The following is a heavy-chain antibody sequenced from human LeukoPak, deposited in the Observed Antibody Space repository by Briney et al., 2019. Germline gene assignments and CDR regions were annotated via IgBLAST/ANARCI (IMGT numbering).Heavy chain of an antibody. V-gene: IGHV3-11*01. J-gene: IGHJ4*02. D-gene: IGHD6-13*01. Sequence: PGGSLRLSCAASGFTFSDYYVSWIRQAPGKGLEWVSYISSSGSTIYYADSVKGRFTISRDNAKNSLYLQMNSLRAEDTAVYYCARARWDSSSWYEKDYWGQGTLVTVSS. CDR3: ARARWDSSSWYEKDY. CDR2: ISSSGSTI. CDR1: GFTFSDYY.